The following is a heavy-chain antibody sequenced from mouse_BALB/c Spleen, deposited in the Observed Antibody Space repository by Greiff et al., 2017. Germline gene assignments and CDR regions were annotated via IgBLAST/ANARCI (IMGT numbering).Heavy chain of an antibody. D-gene: IGHD1-1*01. J-gene: IGHJ4*01. CDR1: GYTFSSYW. V-gene: IGHV1-9*01. Sequence: QVQLKQSGAELMKPGASVKISCKATGYTFSSYWIEWVKQRPGHGLEWIGEILPGSGSTNYNEKFKGKATFTADTSSNTAYMQLSSLTSEDSAVSNCARGRGYYGSSPYAMDYWGQGTSVTVSS. CDR3: ARGRGYYGSSPYAMDY. CDR2: ILPGSGST.